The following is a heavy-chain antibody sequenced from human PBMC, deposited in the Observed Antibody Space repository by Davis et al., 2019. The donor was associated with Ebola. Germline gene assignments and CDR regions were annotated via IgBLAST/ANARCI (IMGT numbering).Heavy chain of an antibody. Sequence: AASVKVSCKASGYTFTSYAMHWVRQAPGQRLEWMGWINAGNGKTKYSQKLQGRVTMTTDTSTSTAYMELRSLRSDDTAVYYCARDLLAARPGGQAYYYYGMDVWGQGTTVTVSS. J-gene: IGHJ6*02. CDR2: INAGNGKT. D-gene: IGHD6-6*01. CDR3: ARDLLAARPGGQAYYYYGMDV. V-gene: IGHV1-3*01. CDR1: GYTFTSYA.